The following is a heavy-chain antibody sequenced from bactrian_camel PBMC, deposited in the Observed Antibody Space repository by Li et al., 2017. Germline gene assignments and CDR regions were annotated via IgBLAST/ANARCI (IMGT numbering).Heavy chain of an antibody. V-gene: IGHV3S9*01. CDR2: IDSNGRA. CDR3: AADCGGARYGGGGSKNDFGY. J-gene: IGHJ6*01. D-gene: IGHD6*01. CDR1: GDSYSRYC. Sequence: GGSVQAGGSLRLSCERSGDSYSRYCMGWFRQVPGKDREDVASIDSNGRAAYADSVKGRFTITQDKAKNTLYLQMNSLKPEDTAMYYCAADCGGARYGGGGSKNDFGYRGQGTQVTVS.